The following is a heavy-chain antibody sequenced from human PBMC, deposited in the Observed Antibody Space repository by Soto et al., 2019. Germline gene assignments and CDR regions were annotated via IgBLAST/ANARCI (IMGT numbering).Heavy chain of an antibody. Sequence: GGSLILSCAASGFTFSSYAMSWVRQAPGKGLEWVSAISGSGGSTYYADSVKGRFTISRDNSKNTLYLQMNSLRAEDTAVYYCAKDPEGGYSGYDYVFDYWGQGTLVTVSS. CDR3: AKDPEGGYSGYDYVFDY. V-gene: IGHV3-23*01. CDR2: ISGSGGST. D-gene: IGHD5-12*01. J-gene: IGHJ4*02. CDR1: GFTFSSYA.